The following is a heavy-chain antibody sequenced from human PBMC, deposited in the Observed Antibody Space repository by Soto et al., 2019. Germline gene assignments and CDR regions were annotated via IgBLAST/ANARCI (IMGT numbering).Heavy chain of an antibody. J-gene: IGHJ6*02. D-gene: IGHD6-19*01. CDR2: IWYDGSNK. CDR3: ARDKWIAVAGTIVLYGMDV. CDR1: GFTFSSYG. Sequence: QVQLVESGGGVVQPGRSLRLSCAASGFTFSSYGMHWVRQAPGKGLEWVAVIWYDGSNKYYADSVKGRFTISRDNSKNXLXXQMNSLRAEDTAVYYCARDKWIAVAGTIVLYGMDVWGQGTTVTVSS. V-gene: IGHV3-33*01.